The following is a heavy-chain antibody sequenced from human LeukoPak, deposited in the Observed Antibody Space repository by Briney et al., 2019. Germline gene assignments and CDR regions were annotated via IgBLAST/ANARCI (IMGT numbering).Heavy chain of an antibody. V-gene: IGHV3-74*01. D-gene: IGHD3/OR15-3a*01. CDR2: INSDGSTT. CDR1: GFTFSSYW. Sequence: GGSLRLSCATSGFTFSSYWMHWVRHAPGKGLVWVSCINSDGSTTNYADSVKGRFTISRDNAKNTLYLQMNSLRAEDTALYYCAKPGGIIIYYFDYWGQGTLVTVSS. CDR3: AKPGGIIIYYFDY. J-gene: IGHJ4*02.